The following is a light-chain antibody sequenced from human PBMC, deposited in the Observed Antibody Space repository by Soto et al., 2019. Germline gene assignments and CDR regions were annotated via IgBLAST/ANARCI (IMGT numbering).Light chain of an antibody. J-gene: IGLJ2*01. Sequence: QPVLTQPPSASGSPGQSVTISCTGTSSDVGGYNYVSWYQQHPGKAPKLLIHHVSRRPSGVPARFSGSKSGNTASLTVSGLQTEDEADYYCSSYGGFNNVLFGGGTKLTVL. CDR1: SSDVGGYNY. CDR2: HVS. CDR3: SSYGGFNNVL. V-gene: IGLV2-8*01.